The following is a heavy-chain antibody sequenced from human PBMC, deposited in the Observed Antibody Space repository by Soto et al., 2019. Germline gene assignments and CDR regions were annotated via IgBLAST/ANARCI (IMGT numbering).Heavy chain of an antibody. J-gene: IGHJ6*02. CDR1: GFTFSSYG. CDR3: AKSGVVGAYFYYYGMDV. CDR2: ISYDGSNK. D-gene: IGHD1-26*01. V-gene: IGHV3-30*18. Sequence: QVQLVESGGGVVQPGRSLRLSCAASGFTFSSYGMHWVRQAPGKGLEWVAVISYDGSNKYYADSVKGRFTISRDNSKNTLYLQMNSLRAEDTAVYYCAKSGVVGAYFYYYGMDVWGQGTTVTVSS.